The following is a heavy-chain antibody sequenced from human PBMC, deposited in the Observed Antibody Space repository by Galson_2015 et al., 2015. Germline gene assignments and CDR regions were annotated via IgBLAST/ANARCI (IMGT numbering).Heavy chain of an antibody. J-gene: IGHJ4*02. CDR1: GFTFSSYG. CDR2: IWYDGSNT. Sequence: SLRLSCAASGFTFSSYGMHWVRQAPGKGLEWVAVIWYDGSNTYYADSVKGRFTISRDNSKNTLYLQMNSLRAEDTAVYYCARDRYYGSGSYLDYWGQGTLVTVSS. CDR3: ARDRYYGSGSYLDY. V-gene: IGHV3-33*01. D-gene: IGHD3-10*01.